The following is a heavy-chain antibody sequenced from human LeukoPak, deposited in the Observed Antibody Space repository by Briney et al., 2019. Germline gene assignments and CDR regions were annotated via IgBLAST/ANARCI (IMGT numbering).Heavy chain of an antibody. Sequence: ATVKVSCKASGYTFTSYGISWVRQAPGQGREWMGWISAYNGNTNYAQKLQGRVTMTTDTSTSTAYMELRSLRSDDKAVYYCARGGSGSDLYYYYSMDVWGKGKTVTVSS. CDR1: GYTFTSYG. CDR3: ARGGSGSDLYYYYSMDV. J-gene: IGHJ6*03. V-gene: IGHV1-18*01. D-gene: IGHD5-12*01. CDR2: ISAYNGNT.